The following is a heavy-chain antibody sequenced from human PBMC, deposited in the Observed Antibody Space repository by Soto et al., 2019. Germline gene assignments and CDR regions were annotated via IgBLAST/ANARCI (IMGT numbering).Heavy chain of an antibody. D-gene: IGHD3-10*01. CDR1: GYSISSGYH. Sequence: PSETLSLTCAVSGYSISSGYHWGWIRQPPGKGLEWIGSIYYSGSTYYNPSLKSRVTIALDTSKNQFSLRPRSVTAADTAVYYCARGSYGLDVWGQGTAVTVSS. CDR2: IYYSGST. CDR3: ARGSYGLDV. J-gene: IGHJ6*02. V-gene: IGHV4-38-2*01.